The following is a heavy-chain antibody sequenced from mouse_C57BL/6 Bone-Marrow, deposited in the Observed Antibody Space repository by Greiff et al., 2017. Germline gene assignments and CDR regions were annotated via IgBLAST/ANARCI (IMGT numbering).Heavy chain of an antibody. D-gene: IGHD2-5*01. CDR2: ISDGGSYT. CDR3: ARDRVTTPQAWFAY. CDR1: GFTFSSYA. V-gene: IGHV5-4*01. J-gene: IGHJ3*01. Sequence: EVKVEESGGGLVKPGGSLKLSCAASGFTFSSYAMSWVRQTPEKRLEWVATISDGGSYTYYPDNVKGRFTLSRDNAKNNLYLQMSHLKSEDTAMYYCARDRVTTPQAWFAYWGQGTLVTVSA.